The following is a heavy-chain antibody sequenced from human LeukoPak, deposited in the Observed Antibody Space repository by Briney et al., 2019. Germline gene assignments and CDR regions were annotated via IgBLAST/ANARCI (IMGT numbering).Heavy chain of an antibody. Sequence: GGSLRLSCAASGFTFHNFSMVWVRQPPGKGLQWVAAIDPDGNDNYYADSARGRFVISRDNSKNTLYLQIYSLTVVDTAVYYCARDSDTSGNHWFFDVWGRGTLVIASS. D-gene: IGHD6-19*01. CDR3: ARDSDTSGNHWFFDV. CDR2: IDPDGNDN. J-gene: IGHJ2*01. CDR1: GFTFHNFS. V-gene: IGHV3-30*12.